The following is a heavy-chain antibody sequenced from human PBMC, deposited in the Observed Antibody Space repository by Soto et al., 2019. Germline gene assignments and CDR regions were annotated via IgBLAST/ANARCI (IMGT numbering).Heavy chain of an antibody. Sequence: QVQLVQSGAEVKKPGASVKVSCKPSGYSFSDYFIQWVRQAPGQGLEWVAWINPKTAATNYAKKFQGRVSLTWDTSSTTAYMELTRLRPDDMAVYYCARIKGGMNYYHGMDVWGQGTTVIVSS. CDR2: INPKTAAT. CDR3: ARIKGGMNYYHGMDV. J-gene: IGHJ6*02. D-gene: IGHD3-16*01. CDR1: GYSFSDYF. V-gene: IGHV1-2*02.